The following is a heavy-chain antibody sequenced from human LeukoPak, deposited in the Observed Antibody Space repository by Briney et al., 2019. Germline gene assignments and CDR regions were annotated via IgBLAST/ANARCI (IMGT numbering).Heavy chain of an antibody. CDR3: AKPITMVRGANDAFDI. CDR2: ISSSGSTI. CDR1: GFTFSDYY. Sequence: PGGSLRLSCAASGFTFSDYYMSWIRQAPGKGLEWVSYISSSGSTIYYADSVKGRFTISRDNSKNTLYLQMNSLRAEDTAVYYCAKPITMVRGANDAFDIWGQGTMVTVSS. D-gene: IGHD3-10*01. J-gene: IGHJ3*02. V-gene: IGHV3-11*01.